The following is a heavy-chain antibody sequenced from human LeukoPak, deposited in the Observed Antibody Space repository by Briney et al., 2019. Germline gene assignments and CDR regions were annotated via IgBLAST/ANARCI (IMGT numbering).Heavy chain of an antibody. V-gene: IGHV1-3*02. CDR1: GYNFISYT. CDR3: ARDISMGAFGAYGPFDY. CDR2: SNPGNGHT. Sequence: ASVKVSCKASGYNFISYTIHWVRQAPGQRLEWMGWSNPGNGHTDYSQDFQGRVTITSDTSANTAYMELTSLRSEDMAVYFCARDISMGAFGAYGPFDYWGQGTLVAVSS. D-gene: IGHD3-10*01. J-gene: IGHJ4*02.